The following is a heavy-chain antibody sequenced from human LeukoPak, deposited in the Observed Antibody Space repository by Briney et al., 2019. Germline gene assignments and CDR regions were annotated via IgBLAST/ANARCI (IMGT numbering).Heavy chain of an antibody. Sequence: GGSLRLSCAASGFIFSDYYMSWIRQAPGKGLEWVSYISSSGSTIYYADSVKGRFTISRDNAKNSLYLQMNSLRAEDTAVYYCAGPYLPYSSSWYVADYWGQGTLVTVSS. CDR1: GFIFSDYY. J-gene: IGHJ4*02. V-gene: IGHV3-11*01. CDR3: AGPYLPYSSSWYVADY. D-gene: IGHD6-13*01. CDR2: ISSSGSTI.